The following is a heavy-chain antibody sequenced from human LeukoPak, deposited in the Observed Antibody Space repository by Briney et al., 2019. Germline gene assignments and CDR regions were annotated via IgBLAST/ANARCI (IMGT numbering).Heavy chain of an antibody. Sequence: SETLSLTCLVYGGSFRGYYWSWIRQPPAKGVEWIGEINHSGSTNYNPSLKSRVTISVDTSKNQFSLRLSSVTAADTAVYYCARRALGAAAGYYYYYYMDVWGKGTTVTISS. CDR1: GGSFRGYY. V-gene: IGHV4-34*01. J-gene: IGHJ6*03. CDR3: ARRALGAAAGYYYYYYMDV. D-gene: IGHD6-13*01. CDR2: INHSGST.